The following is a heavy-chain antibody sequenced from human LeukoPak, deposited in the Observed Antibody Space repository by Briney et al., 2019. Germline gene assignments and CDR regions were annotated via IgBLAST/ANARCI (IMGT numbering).Heavy chain of an antibody. CDR3: ARIEWERLGRAFDI. Sequence: GGSLRLPCAASGFTLSDNYMTWVRQAPGKGLEWVSSIYSAGATHYAESVKGRFTISRDNSKNTLYLQMNSLRAEDMAVYYCARIEWERLGRAFDIWGQGTMVTVSS. J-gene: IGHJ3*02. D-gene: IGHD1-26*01. CDR1: GFTLSDNY. V-gene: IGHV3-53*01. CDR2: IYSAGAT.